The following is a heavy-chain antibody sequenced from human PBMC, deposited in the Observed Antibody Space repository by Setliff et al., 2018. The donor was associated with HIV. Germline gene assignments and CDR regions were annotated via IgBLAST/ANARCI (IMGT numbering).Heavy chain of an antibody. V-gene: IGHV4-59*08. CDR1: GGSISSHY. J-gene: IGHJ3*02. Sequence: SETLSLTCTVSGGSISSHYWIWIRQPPGKGLEWIGYIHYSGATNYNPSLRSRVTISLDTSRTQFSLRLSSVPAADTAVYYCARHSPNVGVRGDAFDIWGQGTVVTV. CDR2: IHYSGAT. CDR3: ARHSPNVGVRGDAFDI. D-gene: IGHD2-8*01.